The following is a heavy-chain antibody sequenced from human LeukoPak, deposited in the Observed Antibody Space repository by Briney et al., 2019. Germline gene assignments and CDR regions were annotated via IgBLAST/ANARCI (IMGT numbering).Heavy chain of an antibody. CDR1: AFTFSDYN. J-gene: IGHJ4*02. V-gene: IGHV3-48*01. CDR2: INSSSSTI. D-gene: IGHD3-9*01. CDR3: ARTHYDILTGSPRAFDY. Sequence: GGSLRLSCAASAFTFSDYNMNWVRQAPGKGLEWISYINSSSSTIYYADSVKGRFTISRDNSNNTLYLQMNSLRAEDTAVYYCARTHYDILTGSPRAFDYWGQGTLVTVSS.